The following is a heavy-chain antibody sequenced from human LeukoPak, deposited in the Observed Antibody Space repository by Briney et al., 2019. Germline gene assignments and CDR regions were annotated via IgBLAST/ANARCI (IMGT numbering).Heavy chain of an antibody. Sequence: GGSLRLSCAASGFTFSSYEMNWARQAPGKGLEWVSYISSSGSTIYYADSVKGRFTISRDNAKNSLYLQMNSLRAEDTAVYYCAREPVGYCSGGSCNDAFDIWGQGTMVTVSS. CDR1: GFTFSSYE. CDR3: AREPVGYCSGGSCNDAFDI. J-gene: IGHJ3*02. V-gene: IGHV3-48*03. D-gene: IGHD2-15*01. CDR2: ISSSGSTI.